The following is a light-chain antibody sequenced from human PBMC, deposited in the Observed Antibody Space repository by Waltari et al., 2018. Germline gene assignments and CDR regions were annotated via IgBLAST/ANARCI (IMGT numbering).Light chain of an antibody. CDR2: DVS. Sequence: QSALTQPASVSGSPGQSVTISCTGASSDIGRYDIVSWYQQHPGNAPKLIICDVSKRPSGVSDRFSGSKSGDTASVTISGLQFEDEADYYCCSYAGNYIWVFGGGTRLTVL. CDR3: CSYAGNYIWV. J-gene: IGLJ3*02. CDR1: SSDIGRYDI. V-gene: IGLV2-23*02.